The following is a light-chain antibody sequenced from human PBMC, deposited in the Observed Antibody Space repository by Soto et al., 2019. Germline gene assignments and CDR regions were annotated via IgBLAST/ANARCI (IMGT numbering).Light chain of an antibody. Sequence: EIVMTQSPATLSVSPGERATLSCRASQSVSDNLAWYQQRPGQAPRLLIYGASIRAAGIAARISGSGSGTEFTLTISSLQSEDFAVYSCQQYNNWPLTFGGGTKVETK. CDR1: QSVSDN. J-gene: IGKJ4*01. CDR2: GAS. V-gene: IGKV3-15*01. CDR3: QQYNNWPLT.